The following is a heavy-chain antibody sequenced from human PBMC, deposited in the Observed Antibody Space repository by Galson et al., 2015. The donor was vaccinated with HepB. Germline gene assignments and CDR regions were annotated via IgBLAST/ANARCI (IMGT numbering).Heavy chain of an antibody. CDR1: GFTVSSNS. D-gene: IGHD2-21*02. J-gene: IGHJ4*02. CDR2: IYSDGKT. Sequence: SLRLSCAASGFTVSSNSMSWVRQAPGKGLEWVSVIYSDGKTYYADSVKGRFTISRDTSKNTLYLQMNSLRAEDTAVYYCARASGCTSSLCYYGLFDYWGQGTLVTVSS. V-gene: IGHV3-53*01. CDR3: ARASGCTSSLCYYGLFDY.